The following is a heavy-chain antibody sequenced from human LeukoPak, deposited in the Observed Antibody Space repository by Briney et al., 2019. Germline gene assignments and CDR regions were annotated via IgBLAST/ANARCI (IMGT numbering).Heavy chain of an antibody. Sequence: ASVKVSCKASGYTFTSYGISWVRQAPGQGLEWMGWISAHNGNTNYAQKLQGRVTMTTDTSTSTAYMELRSLRSDDTAVYYCARDLMVRGVNDGMDVWGQGTTVTVSS. J-gene: IGHJ6*02. CDR3: ARDLMVRGVNDGMDV. CDR2: ISAHNGNT. D-gene: IGHD3-10*01. V-gene: IGHV1-18*01. CDR1: GYTFTSYG.